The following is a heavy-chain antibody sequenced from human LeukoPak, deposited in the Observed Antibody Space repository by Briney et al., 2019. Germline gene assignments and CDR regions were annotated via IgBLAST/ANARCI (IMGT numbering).Heavy chain of an antibody. D-gene: IGHD3-3*01. V-gene: IGHV4-4*07. J-gene: IGHJ3*02. CDR1: GGSISSYY. CDR2: IYTSGTI. Sequence: PSETLSLTCTVSGGSISSYYWSWIRQPAGKGLEWIGRIYTSGTINYNPSLKSRVTMSVDTSKNQFSLKLSPVTAADTAVYYCASVLEWLFGSGNAFDIWGQGTMVTVSS. CDR3: ASVLEWLFGSGNAFDI.